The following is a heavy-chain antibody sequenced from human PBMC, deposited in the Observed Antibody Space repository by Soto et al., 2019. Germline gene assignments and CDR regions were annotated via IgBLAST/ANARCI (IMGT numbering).Heavy chain of an antibody. J-gene: IGHJ4*02. CDR1: GYTFTRPH. CDR2: INIGTGYT. CDR3: ARSQNYGSGAYSDY. V-gene: IGHV1-3*04. D-gene: IGHD3-10*01. Sequence: QVHLEQSGAEVKKPGASVKVSCKASGYTFTRPHMHWVRQAPGQSLEWMGWINIGTGYTKISQKFQGRVSFAGHTSASTAYMELSSLRSEDTAVYYWARSQNYGSGAYSDYWGQGTLVTISS.